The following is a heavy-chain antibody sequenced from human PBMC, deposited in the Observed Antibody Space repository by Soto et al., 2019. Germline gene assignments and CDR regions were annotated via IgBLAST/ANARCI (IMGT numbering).Heavy chain of an antibody. CDR1: GYTFTSYA. CDR2: INAGNGNT. CDR3: ASDGNLAARRRGDYYYYGMDV. D-gene: IGHD6-6*01. J-gene: IGHJ6*02. Sequence: ASVKVSCKASGYTFTSYAMHWVRQAPGQRLEWMGWINAGNGNTKYSQKFQGRVTITRDTSASTAYMELSSLRSEDTAVYYCASDGNLAARRRGDYYYYGMDVWGQGTTVTVSS. V-gene: IGHV1-3*01.